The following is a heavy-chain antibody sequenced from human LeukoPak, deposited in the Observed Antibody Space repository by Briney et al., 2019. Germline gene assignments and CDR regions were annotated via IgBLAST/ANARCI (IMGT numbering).Heavy chain of an antibody. J-gene: IGHJ4*02. CDR2: IWYDGSNK. CDR1: GFTFSSYG. Sequence: PGGSLRLSCAASGFTFSSYGMHWVSQAPGKGLEWVAVIWYDGSNKYYADSVKGRLTNSRDNSKNTLYLQMNSLRAEDTAVYYCARARNWNDALDYWGQGTLVTVSS. D-gene: IGHD1-1*01. V-gene: IGHV3-33*01. CDR3: ARARNWNDALDY.